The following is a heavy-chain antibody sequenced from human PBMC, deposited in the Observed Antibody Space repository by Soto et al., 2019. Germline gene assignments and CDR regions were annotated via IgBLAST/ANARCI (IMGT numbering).Heavy chain of an antibody. CDR2: INGDGTIT. CDR3: VRDTALADMGPHFDQ. CDR1: GFTFNRHW. V-gene: IGHV3-74*01. J-gene: IGHJ4*02. D-gene: IGHD2-21*02. Sequence: GGSLRLSCAASGFTFNRHWMHWVRQAPGKGLMWISRINGDGTITSIADSVKGRFTISRDNAKNVLYMQLNSLRADDAAVYYCVRDTALADMGPHFDQWGQGTLVTVSS.